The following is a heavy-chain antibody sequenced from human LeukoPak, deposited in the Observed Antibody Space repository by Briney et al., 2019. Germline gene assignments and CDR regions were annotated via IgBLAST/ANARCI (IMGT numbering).Heavy chain of an antibody. V-gene: IGHV3-15*01. CDR2: VKSKTHGGTT. CDR1: GFTFSDAW. J-gene: IGHJ4*02. Sequence: GGSLRLSCAASGFTFSDAWMSWVRQAPGKGLEWVGRVKSKTHGGTTAYAAPVEGRFTISRDDSKTTVYLQMNSLKSEDAALYYCTTERPYFDNWGQGSLVTVSS. CDR3: TTERPYFDN.